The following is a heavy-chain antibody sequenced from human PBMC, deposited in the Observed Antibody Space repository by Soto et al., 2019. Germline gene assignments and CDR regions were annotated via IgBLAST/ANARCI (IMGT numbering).Heavy chain of an antibody. J-gene: IGHJ4*02. V-gene: IGHV3-23*01. Sequence: GGSLRLSCAASGFIFRTFAMSWVRQAPGKGLEWVSGISERGDYRYYADSVKGRFTISRDNSKNTLYLQMNSLRAEDTAVYYCASSGDYYDSSGYPFDYWGQGTLVTVSS. D-gene: IGHD3-22*01. CDR1: GFIFRTFA. CDR2: ISERGDYR. CDR3: ASSGDYYDSSGYPFDY.